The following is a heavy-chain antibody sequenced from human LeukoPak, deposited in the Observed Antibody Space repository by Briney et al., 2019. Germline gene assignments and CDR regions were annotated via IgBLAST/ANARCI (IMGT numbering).Heavy chain of an antibody. CDR3: VKDDVYYYDRGAYPH. Sequence: GGSLSLSCAASGFTVSSNYMSWVRQAPGKGLEWVSFIYSGGSTYYPDSVKGRFTISRDTSKNTLYLQMNSLRAEDTAVYYCVKDDVYYYDRGAYPHWGQGTLVTVFS. CDR2: IYSGGST. V-gene: IGHV3-66*01. D-gene: IGHD3-22*01. CDR1: GFTVSSNY. J-gene: IGHJ1*01.